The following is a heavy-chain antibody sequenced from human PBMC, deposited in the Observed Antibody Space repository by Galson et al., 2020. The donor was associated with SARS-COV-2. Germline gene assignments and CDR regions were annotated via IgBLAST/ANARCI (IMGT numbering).Heavy chain of an antibody. D-gene: IGHD5-18*01. CDR2: ITYSGLT. CDR3: ARVRVDTGIPREFDI. CDR1: GGSFGGDF. J-gene: IGHJ3*02. V-gene: IGHV4-34*01. Sequence: SETLSLTCGVHGGSFGGDFWTWIRRPPGRGLEWIGQITYSGLTYYNPSLKRRVTISVDPSMKQISLKLISVTAADSAIYYCARVRVDTGIPREFDIWGQGTMVTVSS.